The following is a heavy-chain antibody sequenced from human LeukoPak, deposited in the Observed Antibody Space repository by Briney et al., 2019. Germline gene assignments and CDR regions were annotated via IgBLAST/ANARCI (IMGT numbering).Heavy chain of an antibody. D-gene: IGHD3-10*01. CDR2: IYYSGST. Sequence: PSETLSLTCTVSGGSISSSSYCWGWIRQPPGKGLECTGSIYYSGSTYYNPSLKSRVTISVDTSKNQFSLKLSSVTAADTAVYYCARLTYYYGSGSLELDYWGQGTLVTVSS. CDR3: ARLTYYYGSGSLELDY. J-gene: IGHJ4*02. CDR1: GGSISSSSYC. V-gene: IGHV4-39*07.